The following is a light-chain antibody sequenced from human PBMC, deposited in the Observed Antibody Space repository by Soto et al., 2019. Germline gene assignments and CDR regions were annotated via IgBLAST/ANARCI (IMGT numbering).Light chain of an antibody. CDR3: SSYTSSRTLV. CDR2: DVT. Sequence: QSVLTQPASVSGSPGQSITISCTGTSSDVGAYNYVAWYQHHPGKVPKLMIYDVTNRPSGVSGRFSGSKSGNTASLTISGLQAEDEVDYYCSSYTSSRTLVFGSGTKVTAL. V-gene: IGLV2-14*03. J-gene: IGLJ1*01. CDR1: SSDVGAYNY.